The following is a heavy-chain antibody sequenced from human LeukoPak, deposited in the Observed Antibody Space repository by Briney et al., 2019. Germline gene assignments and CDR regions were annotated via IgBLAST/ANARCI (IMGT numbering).Heavy chain of an antibody. CDR2: ISAYYGDT. Sequence: GASVKVSCKASDYTFTNYGITWVRQAPGQGLEWMGWISAYYGDTNYAQNLQGRVTMTTDTSTSTAYMELRSLRSDDTAVYYCARGGGGWYNDYWGQGTLVTVSS. CDR1: DYTFTNYG. CDR3: ARGGGGWYNDY. V-gene: IGHV1-18*01. J-gene: IGHJ4*02. D-gene: IGHD6-19*01.